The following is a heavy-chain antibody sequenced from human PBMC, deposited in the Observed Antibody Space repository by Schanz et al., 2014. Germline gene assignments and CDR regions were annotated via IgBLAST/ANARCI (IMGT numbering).Heavy chain of an antibody. D-gene: IGHD6-13*01. Sequence: QVQLVESWGGVVQPGRSLRLSCAASGFTFSNYGLVWVRQAPGKGLEWLAVISYDGSDKFHADSVKGRFTISRDNSKNTLYLQMNSLRVEDTAVYYCAKDFVPLVQQLIRSGGAHLDHWGQGTLVTVSS. V-gene: IGHV3-30*18. CDR2: ISYDGSDK. CDR3: AKDFVPLVQQLIRSGGAHLDH. J-gene: IGHJ4*02. CDR1: GFTFSNYG.